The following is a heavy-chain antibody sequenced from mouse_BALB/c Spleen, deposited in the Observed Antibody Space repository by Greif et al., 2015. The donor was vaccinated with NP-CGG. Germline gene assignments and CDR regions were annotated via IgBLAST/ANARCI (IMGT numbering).Heavy chain of an antibody. J-gene: IGHJ4*01. Sequence: SGAELARPGASVKLSCKASGYTFTSYWMQWVKQRPGQGLEWIGAIYPGDGDTRYTQKFKGKATLTADKSSSTAYMQLSSLASEDSAVYYCARRGTDYYAMDYWGQGTSVTVSS. D-gene: IGHD2-14*01. CDR2: IYPGDGDT. CDR1: GYTFTSYW. V-gene: IGHV1-87*01. CDR3: ARRGTDYYAMDY.